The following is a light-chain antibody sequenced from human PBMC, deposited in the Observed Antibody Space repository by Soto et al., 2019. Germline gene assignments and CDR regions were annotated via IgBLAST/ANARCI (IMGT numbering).Light chain of an antibody. CDR3: QQYVGSPPWT. Sequence: EIVLTQSPGTLSLSPGERATLFCRASQRVSSSYLAWYQQKPGQAPRLLIYGASSRASGIPDRFSGSGSGTDFTLTISRLEPQDFAVYYCQQYVGSPPWTFGQGTKVEIK. CDR1: QRVSSSY. V-gene: IGKV3-20*01. J-gene: IGKJ1*01. CDR2: GAS.